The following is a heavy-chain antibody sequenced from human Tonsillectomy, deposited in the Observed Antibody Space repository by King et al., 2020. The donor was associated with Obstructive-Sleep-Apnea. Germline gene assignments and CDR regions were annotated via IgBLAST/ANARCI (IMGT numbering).Heavy chain of an antibody. J-gene: IGHJ4*02. D-gene: IGHD1-14*01. CDR2: MNPNSGNT. Sequence: QVQLVESGAEVKKPGASVKVSCKASGYTFSSYDINWVRQAPGQGLEWMGWMNPNSGNTGYAQKFKGRVTMTRSTSINTAYMELSSLTSEDTAVYYCARGQTGCDYWGQGTLVTVSS. CDR3: ARGQTGCDY. V-gene: IGHV1-8*01. CDR1: GYTFSSYD.